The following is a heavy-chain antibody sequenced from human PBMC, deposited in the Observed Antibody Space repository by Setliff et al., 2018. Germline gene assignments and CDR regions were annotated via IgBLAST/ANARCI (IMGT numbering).Heavy chain of an antibody. V-gene: IGHV4-39*07. J-gene: IGHJ4*02. CDR2: ITHSGRT. CDR3: TVYNTGSSKDHY. D-gene: IGHD2-8*02. Sequence: SETLSLTCTVSGGSISSSSYSWGWIRQPPGKGLEWIGEITHSGRTNYNPALKSRVTISVNTSKNQFSLKLSSVTAAETSLYYCTVYNTGSSKDHYWGQGTPVTVSS. CDR1: GGSISSSSYS.